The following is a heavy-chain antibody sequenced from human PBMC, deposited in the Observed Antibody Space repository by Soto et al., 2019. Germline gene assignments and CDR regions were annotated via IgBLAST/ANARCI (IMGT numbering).Heavy chain of an antibody. CDR1: GLTFSNYA. CDR3: EKNPERDFPRVIDF. V-gene: IGHV3-23*01. D-gene: IGHD6-25*01. J-gene: IGHJ4*02. CDR2: MSGSSSTT. Sequence: EVRLLESGGGLVKPGGSLRLSCATSGLTFSNYAMSWVRQAPGGGLGWVSSMSGSSSTTYYADSGRGRFTISRDRSKNTKYLQTSSLRAEDTAVYYGEKNPERDFPRVIDFWGQGTLVTVSS.